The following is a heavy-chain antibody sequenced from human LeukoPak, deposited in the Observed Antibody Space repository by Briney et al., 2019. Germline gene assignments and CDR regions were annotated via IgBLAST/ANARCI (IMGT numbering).Heavy chain of an antibody. CDR1: GYRFTSYW. J-gene: IGHJ4*02. Sequence: GGSLKISCKGSGYRFTSYWIGWVRQVPGKGLEWMGIIYPGDSDTRYSPSFQGQVTISADKSISTAYMELSRLRSDDTVVYYCARGEGTMATSYDYWGQGTLVTVSS. V-gene: IGHV5-51*01. CDR2: IYPGDSDT. D-gene: IGHD5-12*01. CDR3: ARGEGTMATSYDY.